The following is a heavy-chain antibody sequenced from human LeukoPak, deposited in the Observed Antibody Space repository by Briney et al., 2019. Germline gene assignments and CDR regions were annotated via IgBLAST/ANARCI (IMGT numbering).Heavy chain of an antibody. V-gene: IGHV1-69*13. D-gene: IGHD3-22*01. Sequence: SVKVSCKASGGTFSSYAIIWVRQAPGQRLEWMGGIIPIFGTANYAQKFQGRVTITADESTSTAYMELSSLRSEDTAVYYCARARNPITMIVVASNWFDPWGQGTLVTVSS. CDR3: ARARNPITMIVVASNWFDP. CDR2: IIPIFGTA. CDR1: GGTFSSYA. J-gene: IGHJ5*02.